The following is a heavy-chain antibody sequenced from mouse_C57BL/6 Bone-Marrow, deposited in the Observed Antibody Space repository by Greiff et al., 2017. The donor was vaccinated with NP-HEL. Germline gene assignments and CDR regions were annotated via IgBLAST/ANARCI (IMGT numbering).Heavy chain of an antibody. V-gene: IGHV14-4*01. CDR1: GFNIKDDY. CDR2: IDPENGDT. J-gene: IGHJ2*01. CDR3: TTADEYYFDY. Sequence: EVQLKESGAELVRPGASVKLSCTASGFNIKDDYMHWVKQRPEQGLEWIGWIDPENGDTEYASKFQGKATITADTSSNPAYLQLSSLTSEDTAVYYCTTADEYYFDYWGQGTTLTVSS.